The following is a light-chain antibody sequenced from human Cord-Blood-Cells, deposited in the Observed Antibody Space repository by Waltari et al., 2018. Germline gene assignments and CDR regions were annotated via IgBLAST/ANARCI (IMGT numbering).Light chain of an antibody. CDR1: QSISSS. V-gene: IGKV1-39*01. CDR2: AAS. J-gene: IGKJ3*01. CDR3: QQSYSTPFP. Sequence: DIQMTQSPSSLSASVGDRVTITCRASQSISSSLNWYQQKPGKAPKLLIYAASSLQSGVPPRFSGSGSGTDSTLTISSLQPEDCATYYCQQSYSTPFPFGPGTKVDIK.